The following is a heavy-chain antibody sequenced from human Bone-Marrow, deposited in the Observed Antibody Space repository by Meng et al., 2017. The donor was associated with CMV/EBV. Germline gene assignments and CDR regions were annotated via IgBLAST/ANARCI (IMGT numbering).Heavy chain of an antibody. CDR2: ISGSGGST. D-gene: IGHD1-7*01. CDR1: GFTFSSYA. V-gene: IGHV3-23*01. CDR3: AKDLLGITGTTVPFYY. J-gene: IGHJ4*02. Sequence: GESLKISCAASGFTFSSYAMSWVRQAPGKGLEWVSVISGSGGSTYYADSVKGRFTISRDNSKNTLYLQMNSLRAEDTAVYYCAKDLLGITGTTVPFYYWGQGTLVTVSS.